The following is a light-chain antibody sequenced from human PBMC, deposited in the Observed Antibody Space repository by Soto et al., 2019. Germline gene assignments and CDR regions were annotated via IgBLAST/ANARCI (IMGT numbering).Light chain of an antibody. V-gene: IGLV1-51*02. CDR3: GTWYSSLSAGV. J-gene: IGLJ2*01. CDR2: EDN. Sequence: QSVLTQPPSVSAAPGQRVTISCSGSSSNIGKNYVSWYQQLPGTAPKLLIYEDNKRPSGIPDRFSGSKSGTSATLGITGLQTGDEADYYCGTWYSSLSAGVFGGGTKLTVL. CDR1: SSNIGKNY.